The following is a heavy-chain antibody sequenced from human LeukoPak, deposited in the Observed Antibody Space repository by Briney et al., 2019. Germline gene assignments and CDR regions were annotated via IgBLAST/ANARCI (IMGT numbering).Heavy chain of an antibody. V-gene: IGHV3-23*01. D-gene: IGHD6-13*01. CDR3: AKRSSPGTYYFDY. CDR1: GFTFSSYA. Sequence: PGGSLRPSCAASGFTFSSYAMSWVRQAPGKGLEWVSSISGGGGGAYYADTVKGRFTVSRDNSKNTLYLLLNSLRAEDTAVYYCAKRSSPGTYYFDYWGQGTLVTVSS. CDR2: ISGGGGGA. J-gene: IGHJ4*02.